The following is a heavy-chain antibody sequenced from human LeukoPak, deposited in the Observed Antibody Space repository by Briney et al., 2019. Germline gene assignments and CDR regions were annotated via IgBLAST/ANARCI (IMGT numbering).Heavy chain of an antibody. CDR1: GVSFSGYY. J-gene: IGHJ4*02. D-gene: IGHD3-9*01. Sequence: SETLSFTCAVYGVSFSGYYWSWIRQPPGKGLEWIGEINHSGSTNYKPSLKSGVTISVDTSKNQFSLKLSSVPAADTAVYYCARGPGDYDILAAYWGQGTLVTVSS. CDR2: INHSGST. V-gene: IGHV4-34*01. CDR3: ARGPGDYDILAAY.